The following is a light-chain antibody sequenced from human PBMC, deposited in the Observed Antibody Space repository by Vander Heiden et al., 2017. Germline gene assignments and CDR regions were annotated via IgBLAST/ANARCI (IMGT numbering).Light chain of an antibody. J-gene: IGKJ1*01. CDR2: WAS. CDR1: QSVFSSSNTSSF. Sequence: DIVMPQSPDSLALSLGESATLTCTSSQSVFSSSNTSSFLAWYPHKHAQHPKLLLDWASTRETGVPDRVSGSGSGIDFTLTSSSLQAEDVEVYYCQENYSTTRTFGRGTKVEIK. V-gene: IGKV4-1*01. CDR3: QENYSTTRT.